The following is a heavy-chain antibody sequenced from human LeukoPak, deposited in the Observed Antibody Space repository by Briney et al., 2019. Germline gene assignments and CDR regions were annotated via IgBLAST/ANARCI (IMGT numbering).Heavy chain of an antibody. D-gene: IGHD3-10*01. V-gene: IGHV3-30*02. Sequence: GGSLRLSCATSKFTFSNYGMHWVRQAPGKGLEWVAYIRYDGSNRHYADSVKGRFTISRDNSKNTLYLQMNSLRVEDTAVYYCAKGGRITMLRGVQRDHYFDYWGQGTLVTVSS. CDR3: AKGGRITMLRGVQRDHYFDY. CDR2: IRYDGSNR. J-gene: IGHJ4*02. CDR1: KFTFSNYG.